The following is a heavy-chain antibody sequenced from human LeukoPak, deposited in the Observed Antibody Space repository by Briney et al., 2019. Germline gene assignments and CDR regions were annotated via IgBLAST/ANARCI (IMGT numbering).Heavy chain of an antibody. CDR3: ARHGPMYYYDSSGYCDY. J-gene: IGHJ4*02. Sequence: PGGSLQISCQGSGYIFTSYWIGWVRQVPGKGLEWMGIIYPGDSDTRYSPSCQGQVTISADKSISPAYLQWSSLKASDTAMYYCARHGPMYYYDSSGYCDYWGQGTLVTVSS. D-gene: IGHD3-22*01. CDR2: IYPGDSDT. CDR1: GYIFTSYW. V-gene: IGHV5-51*01.